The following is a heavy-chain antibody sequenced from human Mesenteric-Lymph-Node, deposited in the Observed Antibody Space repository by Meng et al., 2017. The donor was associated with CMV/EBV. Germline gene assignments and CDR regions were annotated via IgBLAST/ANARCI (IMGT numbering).Heavy chain of an antibody. CDR3: AKDLGYCSSTSCYTFDS. CDR2: IYSGGSNT. Sequence: ESLKISCAASGFTFSSYAMSWVRQAPGTGLEWVSVIYSGGSNTYYADSVKGRFTISRDNSKNTLYLQMNSLRAEDTAVYYCAKDLGYCSSTSCYTFDSWGQGTLVTVSS. CDR1: GFTFSSYA. J-gene: IGHJ4*02. V-gene: IGHV3-23*03. D-gene: IGHD2-2*02.